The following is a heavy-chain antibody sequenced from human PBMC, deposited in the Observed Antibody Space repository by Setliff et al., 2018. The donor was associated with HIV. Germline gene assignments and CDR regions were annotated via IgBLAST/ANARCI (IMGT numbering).Heavy chain of an antibody. CDR2: IYTSGST. D-gene: IGHD6-13*01. CDR1: GGSISSGSYY. CDR3: ARVARGGHSSRWYYFDY. J-gene: IGHJ4*02. V-gene: IGHV4-61*02. Sequence: SETLSLTCTVSGGSISSGSYYWTWIRQPAGKGLEWIGRIYTSGSTKYNPSLKSRVTISVDTSKNQFSLKVSSVTAADTAVYYCARVARGGHSSRWYYFDYWGQGTLVTVSS.